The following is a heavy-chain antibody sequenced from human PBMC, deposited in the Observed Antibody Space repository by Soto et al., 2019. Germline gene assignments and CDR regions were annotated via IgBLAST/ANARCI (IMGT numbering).Heavy chain of an antibody. V-gene: IGHV7-4-1*02. CDR2: INTNTGNP. CDR1: GYTFTSYA. CDR3: ARDDSSSSDYYYYYYMDV. J-gene: IGHJ6*03. D-gene: IGHD6-6*01. Sequence: ASEKVSCKASGYTFTSYAMNWVRQAPGQGLEWVGWINTNTGNPTYAPGFTGRFVFSLDTSVSPAYLQISSLKAEDTAVYYCARDDSSSSDYYYYYYMDVWGKGTTVTVSS.